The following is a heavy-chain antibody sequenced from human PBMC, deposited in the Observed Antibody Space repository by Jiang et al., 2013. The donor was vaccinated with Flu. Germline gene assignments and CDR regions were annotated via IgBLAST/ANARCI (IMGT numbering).Heavy chain of an antibody. V-gene: IGHV5-51*01. J-gene: IGHJ4*02. Sequence: GAEVKKPGESLKISCKGSGYSFTSYWIGWVRQMPGKGLEWMGIIYPGGSDIRYSPSFQGQATISADKSVSTAYLQWSSLQASDTAMYYCTTAAYKGSGSYYAFDYWGQGTLVTVSS. CDR3: TTAAYKGSGSYYAFDY. CDR2: IYPGGSDI. D-gene: IGHD3-10*01. CDR1: GYSFTSYW.